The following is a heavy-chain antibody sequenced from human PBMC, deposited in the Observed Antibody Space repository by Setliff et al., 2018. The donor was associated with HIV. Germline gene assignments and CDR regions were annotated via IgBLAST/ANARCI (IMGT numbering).Heavy chain of an antibody. CDR3: ARQDILTAYYSVDY. V-gene: IGHV1-2*06. Sequence: GASVKVSCKASGYTFTGYHLYWVRQAPGQGLEWMGRIIPGNGVINYAQKFRGRVTLTMDTSINTAYMELSSLTSDDTAVYYCARQDILTAYYSVDYWGQGTLVTVSS. D-gene: IGHD3-9*01. CDR2: IIPGNGVI. J-gene: IGHJ4*01. CDR1: GYTFTGYH.